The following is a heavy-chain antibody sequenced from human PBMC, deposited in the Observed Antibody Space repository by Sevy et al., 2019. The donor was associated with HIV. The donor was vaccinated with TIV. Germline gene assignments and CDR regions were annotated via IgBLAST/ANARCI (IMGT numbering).Heavy chain of an antibody. CDR1: GFTFSSYG. CDR2: IWYDGSNK. CDR3: ARDREETAMSFNWFDP. V-gene: IGHV3-33*01. Sequence: GGSLRLSCAASGFTFSSYGMHWVRQTPGKGLEWVAVIWYDGSNKYYGDSVKGRFTIYRDNSKNTLWLQMNSLRPEDTAVYYCARDREETAMSFNWFDPWSQGTLVTVSS. D-gene: IGHD5-18*01. J-gene: IGHJ5*02.